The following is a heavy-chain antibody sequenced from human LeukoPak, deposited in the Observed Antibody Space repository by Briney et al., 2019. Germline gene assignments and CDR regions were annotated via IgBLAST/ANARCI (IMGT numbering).Heavy chain of an antibody. Sequence: GGSLRLSCAASGFTFSSYWMSWVRQAPGKGLEWVANIKQDGSNKYYADSVKGRFTISRDNSKNTLYLQMNSLRAEDTAVYYCTTDLPWSFGTSGHNGDLDSWGQGTLVTVSS. D-gene: IGHD2-8*01. CDR3: TTDLPWSFGTSGHNGDLDS. CDR2: IKQDGSNK. CDR1: GFTFSSYW. J-gene: IGHJ4*02. V-gene: IGHV3-7*01.